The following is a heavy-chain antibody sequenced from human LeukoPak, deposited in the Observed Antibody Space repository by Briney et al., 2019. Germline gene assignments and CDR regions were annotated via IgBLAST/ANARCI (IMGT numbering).Heavy chain of an antibody. CDR3: ARGYWQWLVTYNWFDP. CDR2: INHSGST. V-gene: IGHV4-34*01. J-gene: IGHJ5*02. CDR1: GGSFSGYY. D-gene: IGHD6-19*01. Sequence: PSETLSLTCAVYGGSFSGYYWSWIRQPLGKGLEWIGGINHSGSTNYNPSLKSRVTISVDTSKNQFSLKLSSVTAADTAVYYCARGYWQWLVTYNWFDPWGQGTLVTVSS.